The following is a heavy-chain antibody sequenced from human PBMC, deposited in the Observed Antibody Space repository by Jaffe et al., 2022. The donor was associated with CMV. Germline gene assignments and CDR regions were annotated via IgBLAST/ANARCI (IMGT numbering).Heavy chain of an antibody. V-gene: IGHV4-4*02. CDR3: ARVTRNYDFWSGYRRSADDAFDI. J-gene: IGHJ3*02. CDR1: GGSISSSNW. Sequence: QVQLQESGPGLVKPSGTLSLTCAVSGGSISSSNWWSWVRQPPGKGLEWIGEIYHSGSTNYNPSLKSRVTISVDKSKNQFSLKLSSVTAADTAVYYCARVTRNYDFWSGYRRSADDAFDIWGQGTMVTVSS. D-gene: IGHD3-3*01. CDR2: IYHSGST.